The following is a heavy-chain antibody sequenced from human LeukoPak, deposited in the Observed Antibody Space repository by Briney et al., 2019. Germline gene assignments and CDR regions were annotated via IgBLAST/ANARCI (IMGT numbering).Heavy chain of an antibody. CDR1: GFTFSSCG. D-gene: IGHD1-26*01. V-gene: IGHV3-64D*09. Sequence: GGSLRLSCSASGFTFSSCGMHWVRQAPGKGLEYVSAIGSNGGRTYYADSVKGRFTISRDNSKNTLYLQMSSLRAEDTAVFYCVKGVGVTDFDSWGQGTLVTVSS. J-gene: IGHJ4*01. CDR3: VKGVGVTDFDS. CDR2: IGSNGGRT.